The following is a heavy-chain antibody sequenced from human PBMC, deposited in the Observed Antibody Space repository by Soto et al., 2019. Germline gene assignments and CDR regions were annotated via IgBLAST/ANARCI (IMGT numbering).Heavy chain of an antibody. CDR1: GFTFSSYA. CDR3: AKDGYSSGWYSVTIDY. V-gene: IGHV3-23*01. J-gene: IGHJ4*02. D-gene: IGHD6-19*01. CDR2: ISGSGGST. Sequence: GGSLRLSCAASGFTFSSYAMSWVRQAPGKGLEWVSAISGSGGSTYYADSVKGRFTISRDNSKNTLYLQMNSLRAEDTAVYYCAKDGYSSGWYSVTIDYWGQGTLVTVSS.